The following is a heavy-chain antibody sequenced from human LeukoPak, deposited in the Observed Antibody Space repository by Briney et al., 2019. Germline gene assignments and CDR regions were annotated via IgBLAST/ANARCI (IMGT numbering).Heavy chain of an antibody. CDR1: TCSISTYY. D-gene: IGHD2-21*02. Sequence: SETLSLTCTVSTCSISTYYWSWIRQPPGKGLEWIGYIYYSGSTNYNPSLKSRLTLSVDTSENQFSLKLNSVTAADTAVYYCARHRHSDPYYLDYWGQGTLVTVSS. J-gene: IGHJ4*02. V-gene: IGHV4-59*08. CDR3: ARHRHSDPYYLDY. CDR2: IYYSGST.